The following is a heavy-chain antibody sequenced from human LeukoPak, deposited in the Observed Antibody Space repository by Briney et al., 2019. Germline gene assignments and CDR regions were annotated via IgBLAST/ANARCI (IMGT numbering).Heavy chain of an antibody. Sequence: GRSLRLSCAASGFTFSSYWMHWVRQAPGKGLVWVSRINTDGSSTSYADSVKGRFTISRDNSKNTLYLQMNSLRAEDTAVYYCARGPSGYSYGYGYWGQGTLVTVSS. D-gene: IGHD5-18*01. V-gene: IGHV3-74*01. J-gene: IGHJ4*02. CDR3: ARGPSGYSYGYGY. CDR2: INTDGSST. CDR1: GFTFSSYW.